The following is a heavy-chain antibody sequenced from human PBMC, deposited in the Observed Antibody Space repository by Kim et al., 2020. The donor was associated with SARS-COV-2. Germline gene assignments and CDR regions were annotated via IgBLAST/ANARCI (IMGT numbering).Heavy chain of an antibody. Sequence: SVKVSCKASGDTLSSYTITWVRQAPGQGLEWVGNVIPILGTANYAQRWQGRVTITADELTNTAYMELSGLRSDDTAVYYCAKQAESHDGLDVWGQGTMVAVSS. CDR2: VIPILGTA. J-gene: IGHJ3*01. V-gene: IGHV1-69*08. CDR1: GDTLSSYT. CDR3: AKQAESHDGLDV.